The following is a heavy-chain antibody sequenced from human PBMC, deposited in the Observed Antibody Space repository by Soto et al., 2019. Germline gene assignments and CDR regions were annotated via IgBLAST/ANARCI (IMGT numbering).Heavy chain of an antibody. V-gene: IGHV3-23*01. CDR2: ILVGGST. Sequence: GGSLRLSCAASGFICSSYDRSWVRQAPGKGLEWVSTILVGGSTHYEDSVKGRFTISRDTSKNTVYLQMNSLTAGDTAMYYCAKATATGGGAFDICGQGTMVTV. D-gene: IGHD2-8*02. CDR1: GFICSSYD. CDR3: AKATATGGGAFDI. J-gene: IGHJ3*02.